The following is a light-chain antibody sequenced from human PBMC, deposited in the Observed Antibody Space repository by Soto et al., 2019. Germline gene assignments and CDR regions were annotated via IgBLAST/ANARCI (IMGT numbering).Light chain of an antibody. CDR1: QTITPTF. V-gene: IGKV3-20*01. CDR3: QQYGSSLIT. J-gene: IGKJ5*01. CDR2: GAS. Sequence: EIVLTQSPGTLSLSPGERATLSCRASQTITPTFLAWYQQKPGQAPRLLIYGASSRATGIPDRFSGSGSGTDFTLTISRLEPEDFAVYYCQQYGSSLITFGQGTRLEIK.